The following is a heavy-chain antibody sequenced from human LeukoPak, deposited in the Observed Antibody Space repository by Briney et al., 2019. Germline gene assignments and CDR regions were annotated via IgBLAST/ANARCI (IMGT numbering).Heavy chain of an antibody. J-gene: IGHJ4*02. CDR1: AFTFSSYA. CDR3: ANYRSRFGESNPQYFDY. CDR2: ISRSGGST. D-gene: IGHD3-10*01. Sequence: GGSLRLSCAASAFTFSSYAMSWVRQAPGKGLEWVSAISRSGGSTYYADSVKGWFTISRDNSKNTLYLQMNSLRAEDTAVYYCANYRSRFGESNPQYFDYWGQGTLVTVSS. V-gene: IGHV3-23*01.